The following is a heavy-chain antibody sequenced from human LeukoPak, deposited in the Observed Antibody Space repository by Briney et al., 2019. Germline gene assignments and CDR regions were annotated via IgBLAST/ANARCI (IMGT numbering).Heavy chain of an antibody. CDR3: ARDDYVWGSYRYGIGAFDI. D-gene: IGHD3-16*02. CDR1: GYTFTGYY. CDR2: INPNSGGT. V-gene: IGHV1-2*02. Sequence: ASVKVSCKASGYTFTGYYMHWVRQAPGQGLEWMGWINPNSGGTNYAQKFQGRVTMTRDTSISTAYMGLSRLRSDDTAVYYCARDDYVWGSYRYGIGAFDIWGQGTMVTVSS. J-gene: IGHJ3*02.